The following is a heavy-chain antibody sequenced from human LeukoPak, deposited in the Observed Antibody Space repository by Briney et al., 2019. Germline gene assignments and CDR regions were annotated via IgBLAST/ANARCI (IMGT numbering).Heavy chain of an antibody. CDR1: GGSISSSSYY. CDR2: INHSGST. J-gene: IGHJ4*02. Sequence: SETLSLTCTVSGGSISSSSYYWGWIRQPPGKGLEWIGEINHSGSTNYNPSLKSRVTISVDTSKNQFSLKLSSVTAADTAVYYCARGSRRLVFGDYWGQGTLVTVSS. CDR3: ARGSRRLVFGDY. D-gene: IGHD1-1*01. V-gene: IGHV4-39*07.